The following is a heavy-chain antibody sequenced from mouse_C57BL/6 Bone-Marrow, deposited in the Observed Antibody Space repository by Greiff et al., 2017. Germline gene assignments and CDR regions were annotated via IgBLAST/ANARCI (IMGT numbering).Heavy chain of an antibody. D-gene: IGHD2-4*01. J-gene: IGHJ3*01. CDR3: AREGRLPVWSAY. V-gene: IGHV1-64*01. CDR1: GYTFTSYW. Sequence: QVQLQQPGAELVKPGASVKLSCQASGYTFTSYWMHWVKQRPGQGLEWIGMIHPNSGRTYYNEKFKSKATLTVDKSSSIAYMQLSSLTSDDSAVYYCAREGRLPVWSAYWGQGTLVTVSA. CDR2: IHPNSGRT.